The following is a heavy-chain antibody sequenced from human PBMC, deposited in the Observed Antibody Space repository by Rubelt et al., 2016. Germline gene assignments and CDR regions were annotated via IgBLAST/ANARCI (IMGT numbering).Heavy chain of an antibody. CDR2: IRYDGNDK. CDR3: AKSKVSGTGNYYGMDV. V-gene: IGHV3-30*02. D-gene: IGHD1-1*01. CDR1: GFTFSSYG. Sequence: QVQLVESGGGVVQPGGSLRLSCAASGFTFSSYGMHWVRQAPGKGLEWVAFIRYDGNDKYYADSVKGRFIISRDNSKNTLYLQMNSLRAEDTAVYYWAKSKVSGTGNYYGMDVWGQGTTVTVSS. J-gene: IGHJ6*02.